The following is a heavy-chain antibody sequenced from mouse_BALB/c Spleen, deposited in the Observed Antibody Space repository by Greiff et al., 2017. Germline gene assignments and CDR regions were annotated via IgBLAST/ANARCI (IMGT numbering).Heavy chain of an antibody. CDR2: ISDGGSYT. V-gene: IGHV5-4*02. CDR1: GFTFSDYY. J-gene: IGHJ4*01. Sequence: EVKLEESGGGLVKPGGSLKLSCAASGFTFSDYYMYWVRQTPEKRLEWVATISDGGSYTYYPDSVKGRFTISRDNAKNNLYLQMSSLKSEDTAMYYCARVDDYWGQGTSVTVSS. CDR3: ARVDDY.